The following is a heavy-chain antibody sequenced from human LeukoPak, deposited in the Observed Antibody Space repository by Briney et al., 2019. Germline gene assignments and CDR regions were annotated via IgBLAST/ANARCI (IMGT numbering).Heavy chain of an antibody. CDR3: ARDRGLVVVAATDY. J-gene: IGHJ4*02. CDR1: GFTFSNYA. Sequence: PGASLRLSCAASGFTFSNYAMSWVRQAPGKGLEWVSAITGSGGNTYYADSVKGRFTISRDNSKNTVFLQMNSLRAEDTAVYYCARDRGLVVVAATDYWGQGTLVTVSS. CDR2: ITGSGGNT. D-gene: IGHD2-15*01. V-gene: IGHV3-23*01.